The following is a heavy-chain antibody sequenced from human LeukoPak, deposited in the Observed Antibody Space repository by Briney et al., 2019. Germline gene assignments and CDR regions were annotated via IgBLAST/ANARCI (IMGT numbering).Heavy chain of an antibody. Sequence: GASVKVSCKASGGTFSSYAISWVRQAPGQGLEWMGRIIPIFGTANYAQKFQGRVTITTDESTSTAYLELSSLRSEDTAVYYCARCWVQRVATYEYYFDYWGQGTLVTVSS. D-gene: IGHD5-12*01. CDR3: ARCWVQRVATYEYYFDY. V-gene: IGHV1-69*05. CDR2: IIPIFGTA. J-gene: IGHJ4*02. CDR1: GGTFSSYA.